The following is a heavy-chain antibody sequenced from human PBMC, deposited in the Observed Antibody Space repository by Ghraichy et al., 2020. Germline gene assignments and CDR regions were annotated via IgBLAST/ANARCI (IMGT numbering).Heavy chain of an antibody. Sequence: SETLSLTCSVSGGSIGTYYWNWIRQPPGKGLEWIGFVHYSGSSNYNPYLKDRVTMSIDTSKNQFSLKLTSVTAADTAVYYCARQGYYDSSEDYWGQGTLVTVS. CDR1: GGSIGTYY. J-gene: IGHJ4*02. CDR2: VHYSGSS. V-gene: IGHV4-59*08. CDR3: ARQGYYDSSEDY. D-gene: IGHD3-22*01.